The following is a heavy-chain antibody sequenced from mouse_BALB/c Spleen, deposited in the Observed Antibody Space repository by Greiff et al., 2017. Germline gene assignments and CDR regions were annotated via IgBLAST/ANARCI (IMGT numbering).Heavy chain of an antibody. CDR3: AREGYDGEYYFDY. Sequence: QVQLQQSGAELARPGASVKLSCKASGYTFTSYWMQWVKQRPGQGLEWIGAIYPGDGDTRYTQKFKGKATLTADKSSSTAYMQLSSLASEDPAVYYCAREGYDGEYYFDYWGQGTTLTVSS. J-gene: IGHJ2*01. CDR1: GYTFTSYW. CDR2: IYPGDGDT. D-gene: IGHD2-2*01. V-gene: IGHV1-87*01.